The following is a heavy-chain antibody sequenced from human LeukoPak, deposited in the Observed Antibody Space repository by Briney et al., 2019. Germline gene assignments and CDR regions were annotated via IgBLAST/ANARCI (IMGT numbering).Heavy chain of an antibody. D-gene: IGHD3-22*01. CDR3: ARFDSRGYYGDY. V-gene: IGHV4-31*03. CDR1: GGSIGSGGYY. CDR2: IYDSGTT. Sequence: SQTLSLTCTVSGGSIGSGGYYWTWIRQHPGKGLEWIGYIYDSGTTYYNPSLKSRLTISVDTSKNQFSLKLSSVTAADTAVYYCARFDSRGYYGDYWGQGTLVTVSS. J-gene: IGHJ4*02.